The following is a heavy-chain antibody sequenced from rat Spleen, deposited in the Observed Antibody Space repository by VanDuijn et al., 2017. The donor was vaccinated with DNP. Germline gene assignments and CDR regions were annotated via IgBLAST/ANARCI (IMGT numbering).Heavy chain of an antibody. J-gene: IGHJ2*01. V-gene: IGHV5-25*01. CDR2: ISPSGGST. D-gene: IGHD1-10*01. Sequence: EVQLVESGGGLVQPGRSLKLSCAASGFTFSNYDMAWVRQAPTKGLEWVASISPSGGSTYYRDSVKGRFTISRDNAKSTLYLQMDSLRSEDTATYYWARHNDYCVGYWGQGVRVTVAA. CDR3: ARHNDYCVGY. CDR1: GFTFSNYD.